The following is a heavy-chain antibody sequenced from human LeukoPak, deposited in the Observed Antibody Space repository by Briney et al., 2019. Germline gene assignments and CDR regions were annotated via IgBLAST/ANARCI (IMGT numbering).Heavy chain of an antibody. Sequence: PSETLSLTCTVSGGSISSSSYYWGWIRQPPGKGLEWIGSIYYSGSTNYNPSLKSRVTISVDTSKNQFSLKLSSVTAVDTAVYYCARDQLLGGRGYSYGYSNWFDPWGQGTLVTVSS. CDR3: ARDQLLGGRGYSYGYSNWFDP. J-gene: IGHJ5*02. D-gene: IGHD5-18*01. V-gene: IGHV4-39*07. CDR2: IYYSGST. CDR1: GGSISSSSYY.